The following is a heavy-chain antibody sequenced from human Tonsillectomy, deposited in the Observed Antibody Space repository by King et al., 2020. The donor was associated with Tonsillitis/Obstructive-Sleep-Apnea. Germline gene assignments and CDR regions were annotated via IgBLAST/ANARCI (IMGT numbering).Heavy chain of an antibody. CDR1: GGSFSGYY. CDR3: ARVHRILVIRVEKLDS. V-gene: IGHV4-34*01. J-gene: IGHJ4*02. CDR2: IDHSGGT. D-gene: IGHD3-22*01. Sequence: VQLPQWGAGLLKPSETLSLTCAVYGGSFSGYYWSWIRQPPGKGLEWIGDIDHSGGTNYNPSLKSRVTMSLDTSKNQFSLKLSSVAAADTAVYYCARVHRILVIRVEKLDSWGQGTLVTVSS.